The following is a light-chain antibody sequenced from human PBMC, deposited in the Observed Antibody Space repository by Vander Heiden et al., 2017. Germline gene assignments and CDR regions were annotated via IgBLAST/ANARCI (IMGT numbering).Light chain of an antibody. CDR1: SGSVSTYTH. Sequence: QTVVTQEPSLSVSPGGTVNLTCGMASGSVSTYTHPSWYQQTPGQAPRMLIYYTDTRPSGVPHRFSGSILGNKAALTITGAQADDESDYYCALYLGGGVEVFGGGTKLTVL. CDR3: ALYLGGGVEV. J-gene: IGLJ3*02. CDR2: YTD. V-gene: IGLV8-61*01.